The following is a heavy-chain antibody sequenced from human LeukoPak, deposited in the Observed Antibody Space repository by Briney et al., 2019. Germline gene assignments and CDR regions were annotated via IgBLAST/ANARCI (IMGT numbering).Heavy chain of an antibody. CDR3: AKSYYYGSGSYDHYYYGMDV. D-gene: IGHD3-10*01. Sequence: GGSLRLSCAASGFTFSSYAMSWVRQAPGKGLEWVSAISGSGGSTYYADSVKGRFTISRDNSKNTLYLQMNSLRAEDTAVYYCAKSYYYGSGSYDHYYYGMDVWGQGTTVTVSS. CDR2: ISGSGGST. CDR1: GFTFSSYA. V-gene: IGHV3-23*01. J-gene: IGHJ6*02.